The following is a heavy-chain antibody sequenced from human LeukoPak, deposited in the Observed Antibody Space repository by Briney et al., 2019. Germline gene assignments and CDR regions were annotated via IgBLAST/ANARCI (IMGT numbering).Heavy chain of an antibody. D-gene: IGHD2-8*02. CDR2: ISSTSVST. CDR1: GFTFSTYA. J-gene: IGHJ4*02. V-gene: IGHV3-23*01. CDR3: TKLPSAWWLGNYFDY. Sequence: PGGPLRLSCAASGFTFSTYAMSWVRQAPGKGLEWVSAISSTSVSTYYADSVKGRFTVSRGNSNNTLFLQMNSLRAEDTAIYYCTKLPSAWWLGNYFDYWGQGTLVTVSS.